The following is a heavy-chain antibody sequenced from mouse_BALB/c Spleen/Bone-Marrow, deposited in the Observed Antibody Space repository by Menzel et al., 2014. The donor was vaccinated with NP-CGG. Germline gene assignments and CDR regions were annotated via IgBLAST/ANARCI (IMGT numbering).Heavy chain of an antibody. CDR1: GFTFNTYA. CDR2: IRSKSHNYAT. Sequence: EVMLVESGGGLVQPKGSLKLSCAASGFTFNTYAMNWVRQAPGKGLEWVARIRSKSHNYATYYADSAKDRFTISRDDSQSMLYLQMNNLQTEDTAMYFCVRHYYGYAPYAMDYWGQGTSVTVTS. V-gene: IGHV10-1*02. J-gene: IGHJ4*01. D-gene: IGHD1-2*01. CDR3: VRHYYGYAPYAMDY.